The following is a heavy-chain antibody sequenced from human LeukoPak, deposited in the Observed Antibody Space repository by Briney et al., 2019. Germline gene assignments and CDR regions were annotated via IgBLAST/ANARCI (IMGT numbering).Heavy chain of an antibody. CDR3: AKSGQQQLTNYYYYGMDV. J-gene: IGHJ6*02. Sequence: QTGGSLRLSCAASGFTFSSYAMSWVRQAPGKGLEWVSTIIVSGGRTYSADSVKGRSTTSRDNSTNTLYLQMNSLRAEDTAVYYCAKSGQQQLTNYYYYGMDVWGQGTTVTVSS. CDR1: GFTFSSYA. V-gene: IGHV3-23*01. CDR2: IIVSGGRT. D-gene: IGHD6-13*01.